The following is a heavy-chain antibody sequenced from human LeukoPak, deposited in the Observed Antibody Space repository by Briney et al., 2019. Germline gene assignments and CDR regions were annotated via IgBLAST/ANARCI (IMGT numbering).Heavy chain of an antibody. CDR1: GYTFPSYG. CDR2: ISAYNGNT. D-gene: IGHD3-22*01. V-gene: IGHV1-18*01. Sequence: ASVKVSCQASGYTFPSYGISWVRQAPAQGLEWMRWISAYNGNTNYAQKLQGRVTMNTDTSTSTAYMELRSLRSDDTAVYYCARVLAYYYDSSGYYPYFDYWGQGTLVTVSS. CDR3: ARVLAYYYDSSGYYPYFDY. J-gene: IGHJ4*02.